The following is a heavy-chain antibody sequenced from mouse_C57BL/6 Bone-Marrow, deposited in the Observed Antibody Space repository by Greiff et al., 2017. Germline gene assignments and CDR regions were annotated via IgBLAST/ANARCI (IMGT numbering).Heavy chain of an antibody. Sequence: VQLKESGGGLVKPGGSLKLSCAASGFTFSSYTMSWVRQTPEKRLQWVAAISGGGGNTYYPDSVKGRFTISRDNDKNILYLQMSSLRSEDTALYYSSRQVNTVLATKYFDVWGTGTTVTVSS. CDR1: GFTFSSYT. CDR2: ISGGGGNT. V-gene: IGHV5-9*01. J-gene: IGHJ1*03. CDR3: SRQVNTVLATKYFDV. D-gene: IGHD1-1*01.